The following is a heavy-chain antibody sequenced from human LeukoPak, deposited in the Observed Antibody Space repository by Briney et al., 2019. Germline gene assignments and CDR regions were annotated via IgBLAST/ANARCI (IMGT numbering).Heavy chain of an antibody. CDR2: FDPEDGET. J-gene: IGHJ3*02. CDR1: GYTLTALS. CDR3: ATQGVLVRGSLDAFDI. Sequence: ASVKVSCKVSGYTLTALSMHWVRQAPGKGLEWMGGFDPEDGETIYAQKFQGRVNMTEDTSTDTAYMELSSLRSEDTAVYYCATQGVLVRGSLDAFDIWGQGTMVTVSS. V-gene: IGHV1-24*01. D-gene: IGHD3-16*01.